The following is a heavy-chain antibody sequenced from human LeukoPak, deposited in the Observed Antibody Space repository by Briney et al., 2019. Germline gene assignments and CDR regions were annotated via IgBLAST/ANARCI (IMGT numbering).Heavy chain of an antibody. J-gene: IGHJ4*02. CDR2: IYHSGST. Sequence: SETLSLTCTVSGGSISSYYWTWIRQPPGKGVEWIGYIYHSGSTNYNPSLKSRVTISVDTSKSQLSLKLSSVTAADTAMYYCARDTGYSNGWFDYWGQGTLVTVSS. CDR1: GGSISSYY. V-gene: IGHV4-59*01. D-gene: IGHD6-19*01. CDR3: ARDTGYSNGWFDY.